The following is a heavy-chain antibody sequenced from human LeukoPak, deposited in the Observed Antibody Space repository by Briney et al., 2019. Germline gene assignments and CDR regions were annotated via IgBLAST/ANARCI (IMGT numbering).Heavy chain of an antibody. CDR3: ARQHYFQTIADAFDL. Sequence: GESLKISCKGSENSFSKYWIAWLRQMPGKGLEWMGIIYPGDSDTRYSPSFQGRVTISVDKSITTAYLHWSSLKASDTAMYYCARQHYFQTIADAFDLWGQGTMVTVSS. D-gene: IGHD3-10*01. CDR2: IYPGDSDT. V-gene: IGHV5-51*01. J-gene: IGHJ3*01. CDR1: ENSFSKYW.